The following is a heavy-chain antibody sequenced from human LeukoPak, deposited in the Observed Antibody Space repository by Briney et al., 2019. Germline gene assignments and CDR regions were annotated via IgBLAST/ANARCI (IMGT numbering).Heavy chain of an antibody. V-gene: IGHV1-18*01. CDR2: ISGHNGKT. Sequence: GASVKVSFKTSGYIFTSHGINWVRQAPGQGLEWMGWISGHNGKTDYGQKLQDRFTMTTDTSTSTVYMELRSLGSDDTAVYFCARSAFNKYYSDYWGQGTLVTVSA. J-gene: IGHJ4*02. CDR3: ARSAFNKYYSDY. CDR1: GYIFTSHG.